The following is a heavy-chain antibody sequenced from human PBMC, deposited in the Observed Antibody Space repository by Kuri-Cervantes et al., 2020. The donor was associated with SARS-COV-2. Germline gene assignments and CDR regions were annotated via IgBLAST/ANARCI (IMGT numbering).Heavy chain of an antibody. CDR2: IYYSGST. CDR1: GGSISSSSYY. D-gene: IGHD5-18*01. V-gene: IGHV4-39*07. Sequence: ESLKISCTVSGGSISSSSYYWGWIRQPPGKGLEWIGSIYYSGSTYYNPSLKSRVSILVDTSKNQFSLKLRSVTAADTAVYYCSRALYSYGYNGYYFYMDVWGKGTTVTVSS. CDR3: SRALYSYGYNGYYFYMDV. J-gene: IGHJ6*03.